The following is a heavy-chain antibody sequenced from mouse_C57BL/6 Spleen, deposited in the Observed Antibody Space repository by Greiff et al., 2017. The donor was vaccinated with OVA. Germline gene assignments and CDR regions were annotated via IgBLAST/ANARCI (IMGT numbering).Heavy chain of an antibody. CDR2: ISDGGSYT. J-gene: IGHJ1*03. V-gene: IGHV5-4*03. D-gene: IGHD2-4*01. Sequence: DVMLVESGGGLVKPGGSLKLSCAASGFTFSSYAMSWVRQTPEKRLEWVATISDGGSYTYYPDNVKGRFTISRDNAKNNLYLQMSHLKSEDTAMYYCARGDDYDGYFDVWGTGTTVTVSS. CDR3: ARGDDYDGYFDV. CDR1: GFTFSSYA.